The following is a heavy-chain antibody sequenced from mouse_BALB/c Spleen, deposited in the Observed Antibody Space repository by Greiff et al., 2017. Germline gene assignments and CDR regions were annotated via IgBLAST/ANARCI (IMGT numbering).Heavy chain of an antibody. J-gene: IGHJ4*01. CDR2: ISNGGGST. Sequence: EVKLMESGGGLVQPGGSLKLSCAASGFTFSSYTMSWVRQTPEKRLEWVAYISNGGGSTYYPDTVKGRFTISRDNAKNTLYLQMSSLKSEDTAMYYYARQGDMITFYAMDYWGQGTSVTVSS. CDR3: ARQGDMITFYAMDY. CDR1: GFTFSSYT. V-gene: IGHV5-12-2*01. D-gene: IGHD2-4*01.